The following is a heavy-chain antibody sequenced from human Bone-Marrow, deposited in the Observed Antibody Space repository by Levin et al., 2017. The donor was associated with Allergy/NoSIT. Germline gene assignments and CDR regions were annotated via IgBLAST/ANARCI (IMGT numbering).Heavy chain of an antibody. D-gene: IGHD3-16*02. J-gene: IGHJ5*02. CDR2: ISGSSENT. V-gene: IGHV3-23*01. CDR3: AKSPYYDYVWGGYRP. CDR1: GFAFSSHA. Sequence: AGESLKISCATSGFAFSSHAMTWLRQAPERGLEWVSVISGSSENTYYADSVRGRFTISRDSSKNTVYLQMNSLRAEDTAVYYCAKSPYYDYVWGGYRPWGQGTLVTVSS.